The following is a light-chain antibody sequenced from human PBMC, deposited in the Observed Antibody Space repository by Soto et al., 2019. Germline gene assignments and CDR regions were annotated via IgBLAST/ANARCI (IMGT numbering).Light chain of an antibody. Sequence: SYELTQPPSVSVAPGQTARMTCAGNDIGSKSVHWYQKRPGQAPVLVVYDDSDRPSGIPGRFSGSNSGSTATLTIARVEAGDEADYFCQVWDTSSDHVFFGGGTKLTVL. J-gene: IGLJ2*01. CDR1: DIGSKS. CDR2: DDS. CDR3: QVWDTSSDHVF. V-gene: IGLV3-21*02.